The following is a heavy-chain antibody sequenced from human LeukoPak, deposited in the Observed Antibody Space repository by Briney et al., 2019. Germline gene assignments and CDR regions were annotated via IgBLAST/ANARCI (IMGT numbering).Heavy chain of an antibody. CDR3: ARAGGGYGFDY. J-gene: IGHJ4*02. CDR2: ISSSSSYI. D-gene: IGHD5-12*01. CDR1: GFTFSSYA. Sequence: GGSLRLSCAASGFTFSSYAMSWVRQAPGKGLEWVASISSSSSYIYYADSVKGRFTISRDNAKNSLYLQMSSLRAEDTAVYYCARAGGGYGFDYWGQGTLVTVSS. V-gene: IGHV3-21*01.